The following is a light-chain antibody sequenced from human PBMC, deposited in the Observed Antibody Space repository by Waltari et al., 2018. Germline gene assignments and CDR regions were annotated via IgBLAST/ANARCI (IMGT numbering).Light chain of an antibody. J-gene: IGKJ4*01. CDR1: QSLGNTY. CDR3: QKYGRTPRP. Sequence: EIVLTQSPGTLSLSPGESASPSSRASQSLGNTYLAWYQQKPGQAPRLLIFDASRRATGIPDRFSGSGSGTDFTLTISRLEPEDFAVYFCQKYGRTPRPFGGGTKVEI. V-gene: IGKV3-20*01. CDR2: DAS.